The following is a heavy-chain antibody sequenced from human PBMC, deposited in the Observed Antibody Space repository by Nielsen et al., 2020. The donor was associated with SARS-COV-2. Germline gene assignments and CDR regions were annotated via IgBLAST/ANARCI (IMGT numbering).Heavy chain of an antibody. CDR2: ISSSSSYI. D-gene: IGHD3-3*01. CDR3: ARILEGFSKGFDY. CDR1: GFTFSSYW. V-gene: IGHV3-21*01. J-gene: IGHJ4*02. Sequence: GESLKISCAASGFTFSSYWMHWVRQAPGKGLEWVSSISSSSSYIYYADSVKGRFTISRDNAKNSLYLQMNSLRAEDTAVYYCARILEGFSKGFDYWGQGTLVTVSS.